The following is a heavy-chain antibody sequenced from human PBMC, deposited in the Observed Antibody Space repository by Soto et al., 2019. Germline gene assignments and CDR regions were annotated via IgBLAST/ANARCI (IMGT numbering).Heavy chain of an antibody. J-gene: IGHJ4*02. CDR2: IYYIGST. D-gene: IGHD6-19*01. V-gene: IGHV4-59*01. CDR1: GGSISSYY. CDR3: ARGYKGGWYLNDY. Sequence: NPSETLSPTCTVSGGSISSYYWSWIRHPPWKGLEWMGYIYYIGSTNYNPSLKSPVAISVDTYKNPFSLKLRSVTAADTAIYYCARGYKGGWYLNDYWGQGTLVTVSS.